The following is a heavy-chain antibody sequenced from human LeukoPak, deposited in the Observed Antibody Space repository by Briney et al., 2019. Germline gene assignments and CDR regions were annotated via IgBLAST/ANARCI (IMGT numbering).Heavy chain of an antibody. V-gene: IGHV1-18*01. CDR2: ISAYNGNT. D-gene: IGHD3-22*01. CDR1: GYTFTSYG. Sequence: ASVKVSCKASGYTFTSYGISWVRQAPGQGLEWMGWISAYNGNTNYAQKLQGRVTMTTDTSMSTAYMELRSLRSDDTVVYYCARDYYYDSSGYTTPFDYWGQGTLVTVSS. CDR3: ARDYYYDSSGYTTPFDY. J-gene: IGHJ4*02.